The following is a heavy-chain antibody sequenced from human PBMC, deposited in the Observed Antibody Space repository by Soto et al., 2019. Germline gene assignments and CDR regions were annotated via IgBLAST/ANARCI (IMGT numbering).Heavy chain of an antibody. CDR1: GGSITSNY. CDR2: VYNSGST. J-gene: IGHJ4*01. CDR3: ARYRREAVAGYTLDN. D-gene: IGHD6-13*01. V-gene: IGHV4-59*01. Sequence: SLTCTVSGGSITSNYWTWIRQPPGKGLEWIGYVYNSGSTDYNPSLKSRVTISEDTSKSQFSLKVNSMTAADTAVYYCARYRREAVAGYTLDNWGHGIVVTVSS.